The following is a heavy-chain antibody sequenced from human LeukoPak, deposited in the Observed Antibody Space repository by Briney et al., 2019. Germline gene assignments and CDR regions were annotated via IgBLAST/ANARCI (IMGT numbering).Heavy chain of an antibody. Sequence: GGSLRLSCAASGFTLNNYGIHWVRQAPGKGLEWVAFIRYDGSNKYYADSVKGRFTISRDNSKNTLYLQMNSLRAEDTAVYYCAHQGDTLVVPAAPLDYWGQGTLVTVSS. D-gene: IGHD2-2*01. CDR3: AHQGDTLVVPAAPLDY. J-gene: IGHJ4*02. CDR1: GFTLNNYG. V-gene: IGHV3-30*02. CDR2: IRYDGSNK.